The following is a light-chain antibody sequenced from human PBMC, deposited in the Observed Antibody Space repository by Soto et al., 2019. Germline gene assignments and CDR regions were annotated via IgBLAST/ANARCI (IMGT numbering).Light chain of an antibody. CDR3: SSYAGNNNGV. CDR1: SSDVGGYKY. V-gene: IGLV2-8*01. CDR2: EVS. J-gene: IGLJ3*02. Sequence: QSVLTQPPSASGSPGQSVTISCTGTSSDVGGYKYVSWYQQHPGKAPKLMIYEVSKRPSGVPDRFSASKSGNTASLTVSGLQAEDEADYYCSSYAGNNNGVFGGGTKLTVL.